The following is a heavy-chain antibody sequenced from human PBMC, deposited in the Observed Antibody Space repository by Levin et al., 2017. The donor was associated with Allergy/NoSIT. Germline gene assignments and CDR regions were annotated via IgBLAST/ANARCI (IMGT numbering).Heavy chain of an antibody. CDR2: ISYDGSNK. CDR1: GFTFSSYG. J-gene: IGHJ4*02. V-gene: IGHV3-30*18. CDR3: ANHGAVAGTSYY. Sequence: GGSLRLSCAASGFTFSSYGMHWVRQAPGKGLEWVAVISYDGSNKYYADSVKGRFTISRDNSKNTLYLQMNSLRAEDTAVYYCANHGAVAGTSYYWGQGTLVTVSS. D-gene: IGHD6-19*01.